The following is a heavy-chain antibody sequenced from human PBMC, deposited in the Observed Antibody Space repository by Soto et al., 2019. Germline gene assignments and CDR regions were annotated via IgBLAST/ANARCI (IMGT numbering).Heavy chain of an antibody. V-gene: IGHV3-30-3*01. J-gene: IGHJ4*02. Sequence: ESGGGVVQLGRSLRLSCAASGFTFNNYAMHWVRQAPGKGLEWVAVISYDGSNKYYADSVKGRFTISRDNSKNTLYLQMNSLRAEDTAMYYCARPDLEGRSYPDYWGQGTLVTVSS. D-gene: IGHD1-26*01. CDR2: ISYDGSNK. CDR1: GFTFNNYA. CDR3: ARPDLEGRSYPDY.